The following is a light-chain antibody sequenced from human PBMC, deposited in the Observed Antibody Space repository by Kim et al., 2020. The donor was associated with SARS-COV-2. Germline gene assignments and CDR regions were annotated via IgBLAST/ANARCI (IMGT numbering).Light chain of an antibody. CDR2: RNN. CDR1: SNNVGNQG. CDR3: SAWDSSLRNWV. V-gene: IGLV10-54*01. J-gene: IGLJ3*02. Sequence: QAGLTQPPSVSKGLRQTATLTCTGNSNNVGNQGAAWLQQHQGHPPKLLSYRNNNRPSGISERLSASRSGNTASLTITGLQPEDEADYYCSAWDSSLRNWVFGGGTKLTVL.